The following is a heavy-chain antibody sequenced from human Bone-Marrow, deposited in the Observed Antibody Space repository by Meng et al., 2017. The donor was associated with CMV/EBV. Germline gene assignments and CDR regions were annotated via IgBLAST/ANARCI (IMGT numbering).Heavy chain of an antibody. CDR2: ITGGGSTI. CDR3: ARGGDGGIMVRGAVDY. CDR1: GFTFSDYY. D-gene: IGHD3-10*01. Sequence: GESLKISCVASGFTFSDYYMNWIRQAPGKGLEWLSYITGGGSTISYADSVKGRFTISRDNAQNSLYLQMNSLRAEDTAVYYCARGGDGGIMVRGAVDYWGQGTLVTVSS. V-gene: IGHV3-11*04. J-gene: IGHJ4*02.